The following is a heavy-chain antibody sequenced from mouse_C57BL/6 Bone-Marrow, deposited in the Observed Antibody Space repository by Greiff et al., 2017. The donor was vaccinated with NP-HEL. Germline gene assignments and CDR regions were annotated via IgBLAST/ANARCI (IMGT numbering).Heavy chain of an antibody. CDR3: AREAGDASPYYFDS. Sequence: QVQLQQSGAELARPGASVKLSCKASGYTFTSYGISWVKQRTGQGLEWIGEIYPRSGNTYYNEKFKGKATLTADKSSSTAYMELRSLTSEDSAVYICAREAGDASPYYFDSWGEGTTLTVSS. J-gene: IGHJ2*01. CDR2: IYPRSGNT. CDR1: GYTFTSYG. V-gene: IGHV1-81*01. D-gene: IGHD6-2*01.